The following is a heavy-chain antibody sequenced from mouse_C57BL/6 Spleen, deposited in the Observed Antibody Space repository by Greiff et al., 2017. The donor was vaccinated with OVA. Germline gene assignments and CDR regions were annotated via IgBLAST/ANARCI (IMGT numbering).Heavy chain of an antibody. CDR1: GFNIKDDY. CDR3: TTQTAQATAWFAY. J-gene: IGHJ3*01. D-gene: IGHD3-2*02. V-gene: IGHV14-4*01. Sequence: EVQVVESGAELVRPGASVKLSCTASGFNIKDDYMHWVKQRPEQGLEWIGWIDPENGDTEYASKFQGKATITADTSSNTAYLQLSSLTSEDTAVYYCTTQTAQATAWFAYWGQGTLVTVSA. CDR2: IDPENGDT.